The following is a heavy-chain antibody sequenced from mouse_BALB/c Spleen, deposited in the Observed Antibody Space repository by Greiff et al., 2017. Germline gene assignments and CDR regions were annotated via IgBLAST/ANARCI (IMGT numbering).Heavy chain of an antibody. CDR1: GYTFTSYW. D-gene: IGHD2-14*01. V-gene: IGHV14-3*02. CDR3: ARAYYRYDGYAMDY. CDR2: IDPANGNT. J-gene: IGHJ4*01. Sequence: VQLQQPGAELVKPGASVKLSCKASGYTFTSYWMHWVKQRPEQGLEWIGRIDPANGNTKYDPKFQGKATITADTSSNTAYLQLSSLTSEDTAVYYCARAYYRYDGYAMDYWGQGTSVTVSS.